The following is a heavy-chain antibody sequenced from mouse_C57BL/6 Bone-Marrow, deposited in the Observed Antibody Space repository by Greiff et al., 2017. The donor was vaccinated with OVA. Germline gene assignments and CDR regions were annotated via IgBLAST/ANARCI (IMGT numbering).Heavy chain of an antibody. J-gene: IGHJ2*01. CDR3: ARRITTVVAKYYFDY. Sequence: VQLKQSGAELVKPGASVKLSCTASGFNIKDYYMHWVKQRTEQGLEWIGRIDPEDGEPKYAPKFQGKATIPADTSSNTAYLQLSSLTSEDTAVYYCARRITTVVAKYYFDYWGQGTTLTVSS. CDR2: IDPEDGEP. CDR1: GFNIKDYY. D-gene: IGHD1-1*01. V-gene: IGHV14-2*01.